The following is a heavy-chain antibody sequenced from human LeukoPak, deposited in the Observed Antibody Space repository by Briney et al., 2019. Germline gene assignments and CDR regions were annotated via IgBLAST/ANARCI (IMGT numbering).Heavy chain of an antibody. CDR3: ARDYYGSGWYGAY. CDR2: IRRDGSEK. Sequence: GGSLRLSCAASGFTFGIYWMSWVRQAPGKGLEWVANIRRDGSEKFYVDSVKGRFTLSRDNAKNSLFLQMNSLRAEDTAVYYCARDYYGSGWYGAYWGQGTLVTVSS. D-gene: IGHD6-19*01. J-gene: IGHJ4*02. CDR1: GFTFGIYW. V-gene: IGHV3-7*04.